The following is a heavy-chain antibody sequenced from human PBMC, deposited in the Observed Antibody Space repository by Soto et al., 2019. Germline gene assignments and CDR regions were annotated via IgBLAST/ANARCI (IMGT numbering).Heavy chain of an antibody. Sequence: QVQLVESGGGVVQPGRSLRLSCAASGFTFSSYGMHWVRQAPGKGLEGVAVIWYDGSNKYYADSVKGRFTISRDNSKNTLYLQMNSLRAEDTAVYYCARDGGGRYGALDYYYGMDVWGQGTTVTVSS. CDR3: ARDGGGRYGALDYYYGMDV. CDR2: IWYDGSNK. J-gene: IGHJ6*02. CDR1: GFTFSSYG. D-gene: IGHD1-26*01. V-gene: IGHV3-33*01.